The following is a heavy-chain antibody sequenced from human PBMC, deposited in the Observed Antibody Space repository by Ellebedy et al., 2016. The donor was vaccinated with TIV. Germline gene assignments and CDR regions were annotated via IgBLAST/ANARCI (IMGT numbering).Heavy chain of an antibody. CDR1: GYTFTSYG. CDR3: ARAQSSGWNRGYYFDY. V-gene: IGHV1-18*01. CDR2: ISAYNGNT. Sequence: ASVKVSCKASGYTFTSYGISWVRQAPGQGLEWMGWISAYNGNTNYAQKLQGRVTMTTDTSTSTAYMELRSLRSDDTAVYYCARAQSSGWNRGYYFDYWGQGTLVIVSS. D-gene: IGHD6-19*01. J-gene: IGHJ4*02.